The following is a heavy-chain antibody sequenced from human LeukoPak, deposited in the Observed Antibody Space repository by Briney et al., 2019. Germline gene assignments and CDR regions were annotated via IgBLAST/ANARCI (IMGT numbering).Heavy chain of an antibody. Sequence: PGGSLRLSCAASGFMFDDYGMSWVRQAPGKGLEWVSGINWNGGSTGYADSVKGRFTISRDNAKNSLYLQMNSLRAEDTALYYCARRSGRAARFDYWGQGTLVTVSS. J-gene: IGHJ4*02. CDR2: INWNGGST. CDR1: GFMFDDYG. V-gene: IGHV3-20*04. CDR3: ARRSGRAARFDY. D-gene: IGHD6-6*01.